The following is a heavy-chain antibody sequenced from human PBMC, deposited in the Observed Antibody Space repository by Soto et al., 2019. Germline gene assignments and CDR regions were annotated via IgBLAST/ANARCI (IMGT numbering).Heavy chain of an antibody. J-gene: IGHJ6*02. CDR3: AKCRSSCVESGMDV. CDR1: GFTFDDYA. V-gene: IGHV3-9*01. CDR2: IDWNGGTT. Sequence: VQLVESGGGLIQPGRSLRLSCAASGFTFDDYAMHWVRQAPGKGLEWVSAIDWNGGTTGYADSVQGRFTISRDNAKNSRYLEMNNLRADDTALYYWAKCRSSCVESGMDVWGQGTTVTASS.